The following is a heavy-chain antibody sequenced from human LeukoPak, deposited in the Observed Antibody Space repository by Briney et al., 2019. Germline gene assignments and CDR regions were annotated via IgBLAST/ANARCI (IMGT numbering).Heavy chain of an antibody. CDR2: INPNSGGT. D-gene: IGHD6-6*01. V-gene: IGHV1-2*02. CDR1: GYTFTGYY. J-gene: IGHJ4*02. CDR3: ARDLSYSTSSGGDEHLRSSGSGLN. Sequence: GASVKVSCKASGYTFTGYYIHWVRQAPGQGLESMGWINPNSGGTNYAQKFQGRVTMTRDPSISTAYMELSSLRSDDTAVYYCARDLSYSTSSGGDEHLRSSGSGLNWGQGTLVTVSS.